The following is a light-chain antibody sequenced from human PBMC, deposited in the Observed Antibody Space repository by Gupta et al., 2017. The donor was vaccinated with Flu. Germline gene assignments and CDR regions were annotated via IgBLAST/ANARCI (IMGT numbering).Light chain of an antibody. J-gene: IGLJ1*01. CDR2: DVR. CDR3: SSYSSVSTRV. V-gene: IGLV2-14*04. CDR1: SSDISGYNF. Sequence: SITISCTGTSSDISGYNFVSWYQQHPGKAPKLMIYDVRNRPSGVSNRFSGSKSGNTASLTISGLQPEDEADYYCSSYSSVSTRVFGTGTKVTVL.